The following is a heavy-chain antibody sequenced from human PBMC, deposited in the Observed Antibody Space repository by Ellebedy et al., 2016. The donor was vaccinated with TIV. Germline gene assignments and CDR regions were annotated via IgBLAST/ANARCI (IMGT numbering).Heavy chain of an antibody. CDR2: ISSNSGNK. V-gene: IGHV3-21*01. CDR3: ARDLHFAFDY. CDR1: GFTFSSYN. J-gene: IGHJ4*02. Sequence: GESLKISCAASGFTFSSYNMNWVRQAPGKGLEWVSSISSNSGNKYCADSVEGRFTISRDNARNSLYLQMNSLRAEDTAVYYCARDLHFAFDYWGRGTLVIVSS.